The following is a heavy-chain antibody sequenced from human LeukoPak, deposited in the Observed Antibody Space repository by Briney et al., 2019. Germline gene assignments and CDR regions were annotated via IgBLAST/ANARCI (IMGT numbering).Heavy chain of an antibody. D-gene: IGHD3-22*01. J-gene: IGHJ1*01. CDR1: GYTFTGYY. Sequence: ASVKVSCKASGYTFTGYYMHWVRQAPGQGLEWMGRINPNSGGTNYAQKFKGRVTMTRDTSISTAYMELSRLRSDDTAVYYCASLTSGYLLEYFQHWGQGTLVTVSS. CDR3: ASLTSGYLLEYFQH. V-gene: IGHV1-2*06. CDR2: INPNSGGT.